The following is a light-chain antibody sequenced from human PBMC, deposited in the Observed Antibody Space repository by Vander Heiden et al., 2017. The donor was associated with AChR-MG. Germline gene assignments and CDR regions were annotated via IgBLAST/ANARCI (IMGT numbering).Light chain of an antibody. CDR3: QQYHSTLWT. CDR1: QSVSSNS. Sequence: EIVLTQSPGTLSLSPGERATLPCRASQSVSSNSLAWYQQKPGQAPRLLIYGASSRATGIPDRFSGSGSGTDFTLTISRLEPEDFAVYYCQQYHSTLWTFGQGTKVEIK. J-gene: IGKJ1*01. CDR2: GAS. V-gene: IGKV3-20*01.